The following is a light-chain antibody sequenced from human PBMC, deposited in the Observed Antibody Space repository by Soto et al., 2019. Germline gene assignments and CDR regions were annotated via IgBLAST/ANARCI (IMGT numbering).Light chain of an antibody. V-gene: IGKV1-8*01. CDR2: AAS. Sequence: AIRMTQSPSSFSASTGDRVTITCRASQGISSYLAWYQQKPGKAPKLLIYAASTLQSGVPSRFSGSGSGTDFTLTIRCLQSEDFATYYCQQYYSYPRVTFGGGTKVEIK. CDR1: QGISSY. CDR3: QQYYSYPRVT. J-gene: IGKJ4*01.